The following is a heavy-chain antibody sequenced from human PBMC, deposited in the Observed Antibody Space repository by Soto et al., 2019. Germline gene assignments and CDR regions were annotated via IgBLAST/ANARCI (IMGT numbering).Heavy chain of an antibody. D-gene: IGHD5-12*01. J-gene: IGHJ4*02. CDR1: VYTFTNYA. Sequence: ASVKVSCKASVYTFTNYAMHWVRQAPGQRLEWMGWINAGNGNTKYSQKFQGRVTITRDTSASTAYMELSSLRSEDTAVYYCARVSGYYYFDYWGQGTLVTVSS. V-gene: IGHV1-3*01. CDR2: INAGNGNT. CDR3: ARVSGYYYFDY.